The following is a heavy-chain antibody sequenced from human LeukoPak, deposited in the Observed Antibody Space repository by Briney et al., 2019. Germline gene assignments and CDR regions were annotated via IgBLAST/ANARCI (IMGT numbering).Heavy chain of an antibody. CDR1: GFTFSKFA. CDR3: ARAPGYGAAYYFDY. CDR2: VSYDGSYK. Sequence: PGGSLRLSCAAAGFTFSKFAMHWVRQAPGKGLEWVAVVSYDGSYKYYADSVKGRSTISRDNSKNTLYLQMNSLRAEDTAVYYCARAPGYGAAYYFDYWGQGTLVTVSS. J-gene: IGHJ4*02. V-gene: IGHV3-30*04. D-gene: IGHD1-1*01.